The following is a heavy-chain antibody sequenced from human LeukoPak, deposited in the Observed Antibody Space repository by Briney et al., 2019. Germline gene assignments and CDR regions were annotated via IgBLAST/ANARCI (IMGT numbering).Heavy chain of an antibody. CDR3: AKTIFGVTHAFDI. CDR2: IKQDGSEE. D-gene: IGHD3-3*01. J-gene: IGHJ3*02. CDR1: GFTFSNYW. Sequence: GGSLRLSCAASGFTFSNYWMSWVRQAPGKGLEWVANIKQDGSEEYYVDSVKGRFTISRDNAKNSLYLQMNSLRAEDTAVYYCAKTIFGVTHAFDIWGQGTMVTVSS. V-gene: IGHV3-7*01.